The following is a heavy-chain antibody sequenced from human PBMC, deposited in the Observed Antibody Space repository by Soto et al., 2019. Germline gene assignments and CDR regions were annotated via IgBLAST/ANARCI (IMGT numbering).Heavy chain of an antibody. CDR1: GGSISSGGYY. J-gene: IGHJ4*02. Sequence: SETLSLTCTVSGGSISSGGYYWSWIRQHPGKGLEWIGYIYYSGSTYYNPSLKSRVTISVDTSENQFSLKLSSVTAADTAVYYCARVAHPLPEYYFDYWGQGTLVTVSS. CDR3: ARVAHPLPEYYFDY. CDR2: IYYSGST. V-gene: IGHV4-31*03.